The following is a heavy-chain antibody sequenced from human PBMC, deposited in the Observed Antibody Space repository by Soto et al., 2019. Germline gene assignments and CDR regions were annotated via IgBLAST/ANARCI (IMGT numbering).Heavy chain of an antibody. CDR3: ARPANLGYCRGARCAVDYYYYIDG. Sequence: QVQLVESGGGLVKPGGSLRLSCAASGFILTDYYISWIRQAPGKGLEWVSHISPTGATTYYADSVRGRFTISRDNAKKSIYLQMNSLKVEDTAVYFCARPANLGYCRGARCAVDYYYYIDGWGKGTTVTVSS. J-gene: IGHJ6*03. CDR1: GFILTDYY. CDR2: ISPTGATT. V-gene: IGHV3-11*01. D-gene: IGHD2-15*01.